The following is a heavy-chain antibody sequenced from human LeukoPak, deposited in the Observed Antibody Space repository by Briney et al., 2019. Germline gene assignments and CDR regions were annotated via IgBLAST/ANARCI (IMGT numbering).Heavy chain of an antibody. V-gene: IGHV1-69*04. J-gene: IGHJ5*02. Sequence: ASVKVSRKASGYTFTGYYMHWVRQAPGQGLEWMGRIIPILGIANYAQKFQGRVTITADKSTSTAYMELSSLRSEDTAVYYCARASHIPAWGQGTLVTVSS. CDR2: IIPILGIA. D-gene: IGHD2-2*01. CDR1: GYTFTGYY. CDR3: ARASHIPA.